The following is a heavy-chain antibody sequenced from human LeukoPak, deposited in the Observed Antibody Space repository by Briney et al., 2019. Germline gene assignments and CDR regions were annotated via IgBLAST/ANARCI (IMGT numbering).Heavy chain of an antibody. D-gene: IGHD3-22*01. V-gene: IGHV4-4*08. CDR2: IYTSGIT. CDR3: AIDLCESLDCRGYFYDWFDS. CDR1: GGSFSGYY. Sequence: SETLSLTCAVYGGSFSGYYWRWIRQSPGKAREWIGHIYTSGITNYNPSLKSRVTISVPTSQTPSSLTLGSVTTADPADYYCAIDLCESLDCRGYFYDWFDSWGQGTLVTVSS. J-gene: IGHJ5*01.